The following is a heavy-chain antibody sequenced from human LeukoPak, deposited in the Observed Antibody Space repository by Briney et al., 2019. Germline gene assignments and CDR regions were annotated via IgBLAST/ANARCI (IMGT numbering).Heavy chain of an antibody. CDR1: GGSISSGGYY. Sequence: SETLSLTCTVSGGSISSGGYYWSWLRQHPGTGLEWIGYIYYSGSTYYNPSLKSRVTISVNTSKNQFSLKLSSVTAADTAVYYCAALLLWFGELPYWGQGTLVTVSS. V-gene: IGHV4-31*03. D-gene: IGHD3-10*01. CDR3: AALLLWFGELPY. CDR2: IYYSGST. J-gene: IGHJ4*02.